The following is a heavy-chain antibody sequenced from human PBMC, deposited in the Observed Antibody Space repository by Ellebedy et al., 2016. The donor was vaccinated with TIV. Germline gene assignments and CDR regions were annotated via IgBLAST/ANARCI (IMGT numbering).Heavy chain of an antibody. CDR3: TTVYRYNYDSV. Sequence: GESLKISCAASGFTFSNAWMNWVRQAPGKGLEWVGRIKSKTDGGAADYAAPVKGRFTISRDDSKNTLDLQMNSRKTEDTAVYFCTTVYRYNYDSVWGQGTLVTVSS. CDR1: GFTFSNAW. V-gene: IGHV3-15*01. CDR2: IKSKTDGGAA. D-gene: IGHD5-18*01. J-gene: IGHJ4*02.